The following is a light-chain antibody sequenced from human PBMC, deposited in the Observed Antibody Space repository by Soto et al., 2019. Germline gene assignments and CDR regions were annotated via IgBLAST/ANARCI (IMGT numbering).Light chain of an antibody. V-gene: IGLV1-47*01. CDR1: SSNIGTNY. Sequence: QSALTQPPSASGTPGQRVTISCSGSSSNIGTNYVYWYKQLPATAPKLLIYRNNQRPSGVPDRFSGSKSGTSGSLAISGLRSEDEADYYCAAWDDSLSAVVFGGGTKLTVL. CDR2: RNN. CDR3: AAWDDSLSAVV. J-gene: IGLJ2*01.